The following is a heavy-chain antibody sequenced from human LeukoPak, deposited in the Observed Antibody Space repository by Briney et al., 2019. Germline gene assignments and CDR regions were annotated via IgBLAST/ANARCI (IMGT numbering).Heavy chain of an antibody. CDR3: ARGGGSGWYQDWFDP. CDR2: IWYDGTNK. D-gene: IGHD6-19*01. V-gene: IGHV3-33*01. J-gene: IGHJ5*02. Sequence: GGSLRLSCAASGFTFNTYGMHWVRQAPGKGLEWVALIWYDGTNKYYADSVKGRFTISRDNSKNTLYLQMNSLGTEDTAVYYCARGGGSGWYQDWFDPWAREPWSPSPQ. CDR1: GFTFNTYG.